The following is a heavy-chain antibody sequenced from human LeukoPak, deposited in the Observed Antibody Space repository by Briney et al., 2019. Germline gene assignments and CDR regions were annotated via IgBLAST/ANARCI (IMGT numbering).Heavy chain of an antibody. Sequence: GGSLRLSCAASGFTFSSYGMHWVRQAPGKGLEWVAVIWYDGSNKYYADSVKGRFTISRDNSKNTLYLQMNSLRLEDTAVYYCATRPGYRAFDYWGQGTLVTVSS. CDR1: GFTFSSYG. J-gene: IGHJ4*02. V-gene: IGHV3-33*01. CDR2: IWYDGSNK. CDR3: ATRPGYRAFDY. D-gene: IGHD1-1*01.